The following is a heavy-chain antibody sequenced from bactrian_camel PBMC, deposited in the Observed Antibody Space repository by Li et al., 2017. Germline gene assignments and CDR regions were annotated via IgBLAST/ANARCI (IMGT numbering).Heavy chain of an antibody. CDR1: GYRENC. Sequence: QLVESGGGSVQAGGSLRLSCARSGYRENCIGWFRQAPGKEREGVAAIDSDGSTSYADSVKGRFTISRDNTKNTVSLEMNSLKSEDTAVYYCTKPPYDLGQFGGMGYWGKGTQVTVS. V-gene: IGHV3S53*01. J-gene: IGHJ7*01. D-gene: IGHD3*01. CDR2: IDSDGST.